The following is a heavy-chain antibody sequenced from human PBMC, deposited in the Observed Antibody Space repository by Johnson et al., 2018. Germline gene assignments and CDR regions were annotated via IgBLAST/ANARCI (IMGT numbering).Heavy chain of an antibody. V-gene: IGHV3-13*01. Sequence: EVQLVESGGGLVQPGGSLRLSCAASGFTFSSYDMHWVRQATGKGLEWVSAIGTAGDTYYPGSVKGRFTISRENAKNSLYLQLNSLRAGDPCVYYCARGKLGVDAFGIWGQGTMVTVSS. D-gene: IGHD3-16*01. CDR2: IGTAGDT. CDR1: GFTFSSYD. J-gene: IGHJ3*02. CDR3: ARGKLGVDAFGI.